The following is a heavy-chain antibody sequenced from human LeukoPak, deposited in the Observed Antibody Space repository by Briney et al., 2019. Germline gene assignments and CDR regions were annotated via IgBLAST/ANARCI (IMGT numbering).Heavy chain of an antibody. V-gene: IGHV1-24*01. J-gene: IGHJ4*02. CDR1: GYTLTELS. D-gene: IGHD3-22*01. Sequence: ASVKVSCKVSGYTLTELSMHWVRQAPGKGLEWMGGFDPEDGETIYAQKFQGRVTMTEDTSTDTAYMELSSLRSEDTAVYYCATVTYYYDSSGSAQIFDYWGQGTLVTVSS. CDR2: FDPEDGET. CDR3: ATVTYYYDSSGSAQIFDY.